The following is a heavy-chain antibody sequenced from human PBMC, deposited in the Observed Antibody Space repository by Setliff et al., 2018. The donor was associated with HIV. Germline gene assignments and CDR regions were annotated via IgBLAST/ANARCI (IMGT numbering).Heavy chain of an antibody. CDR1: GGRFSNYG. CDR2: MTPYSGNT. CDR3: ARVGSYWTQFDY. V-gene: IGHV1-8*02. J-gene: IGHJ4*01. D-gene: IGHD2-15*01. Sequence: ASVKVSCKASGGRFSNYGISWVRQAPGQGLEWMGWMTPYSGNTGYAQKFQGRVSMTRNTSISTAYMELSSLRSEDTAVYYCARVGSYWTQFDYWGQGTLVTVSS.